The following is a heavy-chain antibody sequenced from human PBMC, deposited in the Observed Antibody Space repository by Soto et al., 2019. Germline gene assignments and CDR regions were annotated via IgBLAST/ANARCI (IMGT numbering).Heavy chain of an antibody. CDR3: ARQMPEAGSFLGSA. CDR2: IDPSDSYT. J-gene: IGHJ5*02. V-gene: IGHV5-10-1*03. CDR1: GYSFTTYW. Sequence: EVQLVQSGAEVKRPGESLRISCQGSGYSFTTYWIIWVRQMPGKGLEWVGPIDPSDSYTNYSPSFDGHVTLSTDNSVSTASLQWASLKASDTAMYYCARQMPEAGSFLGSAWGQGTLVTVSS. D-gene: IGHD3-10*01.